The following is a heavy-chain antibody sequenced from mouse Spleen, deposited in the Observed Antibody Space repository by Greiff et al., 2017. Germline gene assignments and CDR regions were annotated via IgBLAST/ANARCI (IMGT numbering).Heavy chain of an antibody. D-gene: IGHD1-1*01. V-gene: IGHV5-17*01. CDR2: ISSGSSTI. CDR1: GFTFSDYG. Sequence: EVQLVESGGGLVKPGGSLKLSCAASGFTFSDYGMHWVRQAPEKGLEWVAYISSGSSTIYYADTVKGRFTISRDNAKNTLFLQMTSLRSEDTAMYYCASYYGSSLDYWGQGTTLTVSS. CDR3: ASYYGSSLDY. J-gene: IGHJ2*01.